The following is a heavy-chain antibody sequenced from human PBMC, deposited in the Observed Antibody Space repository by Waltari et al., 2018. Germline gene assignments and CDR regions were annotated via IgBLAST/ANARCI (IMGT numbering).Heavy chain of an antibody. CDR1: GGSISSSSYY. J-gene: IGHJ4*02. CDR3: ASFYDSSGYTFDY. CDR2: IYYSGRT. Sequence: QLQLQESGPGLVKPSETLSLTCTVSGGSISSSSYYWGWIRQPPGKGLGWIGSIYYSGRTYYNPSLKSRVTISVDTSKNQFSLKLSSVTAADTAVYYCASFYDSSGYTFDYWGQGTLVTVSS. D-gene: IGHD3-22*01. V-gene: IGHV4-39*01.